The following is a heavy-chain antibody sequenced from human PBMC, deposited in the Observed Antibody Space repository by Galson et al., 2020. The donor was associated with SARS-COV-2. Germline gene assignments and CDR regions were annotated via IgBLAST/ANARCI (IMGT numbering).Heavy chain of an antibody. J-gene: IGHJ5*02. CDR3: ARDQRVVGRGWFDP. CDR2: IYYSGNT. CDR1: GGSISSGDYY. D-gene: IGHD6-25*01. Sequence: ETSETLSLTCTVSGGSISSGDYYWSGIRQPPGKGLEWIGYIYYSGNTYYNPSLKSRVTISVDTAKNQFSLKLSSVTAADTAVYYCARDQRVVGRGWFDPWGQGTLVTVSS. V-gene: IGHV4-30-4*01.